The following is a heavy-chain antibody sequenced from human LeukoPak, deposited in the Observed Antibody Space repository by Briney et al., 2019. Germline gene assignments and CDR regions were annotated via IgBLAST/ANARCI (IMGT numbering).Heavy chain of an antibody. CDR1: GFTFSSYA. D-gene: IGHD3-10*01. J-gene: IGHJ4*02. CDR2: ISGSGGST. Sequence: GGSLRLSCAASGFTFSSYAMSWVRQAPGKGLEWVSAISGSGGSTYYADSVKGRFTISRDNSKNTLYLQMNSLRAEDTAVYYCAKVGGPLLWFGEFLFDYWGQGTLVTVSS. CDR3: AKVGGPLLWFGEFLFDY. V-gene: IGHV3-23*01.